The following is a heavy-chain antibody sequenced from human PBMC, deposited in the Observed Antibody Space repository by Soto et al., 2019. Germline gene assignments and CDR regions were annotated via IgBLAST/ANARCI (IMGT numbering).Heavy chain of an antibody. J-gene: IGHJ6*03. D-gene: IGHD6-6*01. Sequence: SETLSLTCTVSGGSISSGGYYWSWIRQHPGKGLEWIGYIYYSGSTYYNPSLKSRVTISVDTSKNQFSLKLSSVTAADTAVYYCARGIAARPLPYYHYMDVWGKGTTVTVSS. CDR3: ARGIAARPLPYYHYMDV. CDR2: IYYSGST. CDR1: GGSISSGGYY. V-gene: IGHV4-31*03.